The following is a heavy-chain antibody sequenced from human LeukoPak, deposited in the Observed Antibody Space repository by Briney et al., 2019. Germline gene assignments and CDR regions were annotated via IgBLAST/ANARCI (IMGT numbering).Heavy chain of an antibody. CDR1: GFTFSSYA. CDR2: ISSNGGST. CDR3: ARGEWELLRSHQYYGMDV. D-gene: IGHD1-26*01. J-gene: IGHJ6*02. V-gene: IGHV3-64*01. Sequence: PGGSLRLSCAASGFTFSSYAMHWVRQAPGKGLEYVSAISSNGGSTYYANSVKGRFTISRDNSKNTLYLQMGSLRAEDMAVYYCARGEWELLRSHQYYGMDVWGQGTTVTVSS.